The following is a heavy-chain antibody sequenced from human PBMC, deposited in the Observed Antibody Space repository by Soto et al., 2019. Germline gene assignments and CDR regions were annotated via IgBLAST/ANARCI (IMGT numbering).Heavy chain of an antibody. Sequence: SLRLSCAASGFTFSDYYMNWIRQAPGKGLEWVSYISSSGDTIYYADSVKGRFTMSRDNAKNSLYVQMDSLRAEDTAVYYCARGGVAYTSGWGIDYWGQGTLVTVSS. D-gene: IGHD6-19*01. J-gene: IGHJ4*02. CDR1: GFTFSDYY. CDR2: ISSSGDTI. CDR3: ARGGVAYTSGWGIDY. V-gene: IGHV3-11*01.